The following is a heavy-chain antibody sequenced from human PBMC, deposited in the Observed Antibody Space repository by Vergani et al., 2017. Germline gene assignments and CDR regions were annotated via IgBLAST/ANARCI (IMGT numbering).Heavy chain of an antibody. CDR3: ARGGSGYDILTGYYTPFSYGMDV. D-gene: IGHD3-9*01. CDR1: GYTFTGYY. Sequence: QVQLVQSGAEVKKPGASVKVSCKASGYTFTGYYMHWVRQAPGQGLEWMGWINPNSGGTNYAQKFQGRVTMTRDTSISTAYMELSRLRSDDTAVYYCARGGSGYDILTGYYTPFSYGMDVWGQXP. CDR2: INPNSGGT. V-gene: IGHV1-2*02. J-gene: IGHJ6*02.